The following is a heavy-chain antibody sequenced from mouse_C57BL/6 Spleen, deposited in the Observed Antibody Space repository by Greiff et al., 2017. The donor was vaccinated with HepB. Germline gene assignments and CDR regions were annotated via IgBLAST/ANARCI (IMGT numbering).Heavy chain of an antibody. V-gene: IGHV1-50*01. CDR3: SRRGGTGAMDY. J-gene: IGHJ4*01. D-gene: IGHD4-1*01. Sequence: QVHLKQPGAELVKPGASVKLSCKASGYTFTSYWMQWVKQRPGQGLEWIGEIDPSDSYTNYNQKFKGKATLTVDTSSSTAYMQLSSLTSEDSAVYYCSRRGGTGAMDYWGQGTSVTVSS. CDR1: GYTFTSYW. CDR2: IDPSDSYT.